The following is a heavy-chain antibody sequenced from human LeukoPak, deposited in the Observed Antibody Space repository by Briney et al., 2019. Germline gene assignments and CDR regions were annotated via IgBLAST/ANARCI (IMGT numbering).Heavy chain of an antibody. D-gene: IGHD1-26*01. CDR1: GGSISSYY. CDR2: IFHSGST. J-gene: IGHJ5*02. Sequence: SETLSLTCTVSGGSISSYYWSWIRQPPGKGLEWIGYIFHSGSTYYNPSLKSRVTISVDRSKNQFSLKLSSVTAADTAVYYCARGLVGWFDPWGQGTLVTVSS. V-gene: IGHV4-59*12. CDR3: ARGLVGWFDP.